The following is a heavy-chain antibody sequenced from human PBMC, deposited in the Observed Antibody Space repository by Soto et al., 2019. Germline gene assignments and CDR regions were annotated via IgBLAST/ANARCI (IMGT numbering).Heavy chain of an antibody. J-gene: IGHJ4*02. Sequence: QVQLQESGPGLVKPSGTLSLTCAVSGGSITSNNWWSWVRQPPGKGLEWIGEIYYSGNTNYNPSLRGRVSMSVDKSQNQFSLWLTSVTAADTAVYYWARGFGHTSSWYFDLWGQGILITVSS. CDR2: IYYSGNT. CDR3: ARGFGHTSSWYFDL. V-gene: IGHV4-4*02. CDR1: GGSITSNNW. D-gene: IGHD6-13*01.